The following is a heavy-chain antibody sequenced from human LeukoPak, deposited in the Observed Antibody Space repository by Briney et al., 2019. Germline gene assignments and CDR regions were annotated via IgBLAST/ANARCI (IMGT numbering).Heavy chain of an antibody. CDR1: GGTFSSYA. D-gene: IGHD6-13*01. V-gene: IGHV1-3*01. Sequence: SVKVSCKASGGTFSSYAISWVRQAPGQRLEWTGWINAGNGNTKYSQKFQGRVTITRDTSASTAYMELSSLTSEDTAVYYCAREDSSSWYSIFDYWGQGTLVTVSS. J-gene: IGHJ4*02. CDR2: INAGNGNT. CDR3: AREDSSSWYSIFDY.